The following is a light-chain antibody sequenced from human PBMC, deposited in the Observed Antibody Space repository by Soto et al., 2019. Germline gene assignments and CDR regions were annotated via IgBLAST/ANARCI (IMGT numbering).Light chain of an antibody. Sequence: DIVMTQFPLSLPVSPGESASISCTSSQSLLHANANTYLDWYRQQPGQSPQLLIYLASNRSSGVPDRFRGSGSGTEFTLKIDRVEADDVAVYYCMQPLQNPMYTFGKGTRLEFK. CDR1: QSLLHANANTY. CDR3: MQPLQNPMYT. V-gene: IGKV2-28*01. J-gene: IGKJ2*01. CDR2: LAS.